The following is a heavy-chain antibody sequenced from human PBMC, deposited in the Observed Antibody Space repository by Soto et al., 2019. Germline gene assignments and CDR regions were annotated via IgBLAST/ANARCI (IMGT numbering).Heavy chain of an antibody. J-gene: IGHJ6*02. D-gene: IGHD4-17*01. CDR1: GISVTTNY. CDR2: IYSGGPSYSGGPT. CDR3: ARCLRSCDVWRAPAPRCYCSGMDV. V-gene: IGHV3-66*01. Sequence: GGSLRLSCAASGISVTTNYMSWVRQAPGKGLEWVSTIYSGGPSYSGGPTYYTDSVKSGETAYYSDIVRGRVTVSRDKSQNTMYLQMNSLRVEDTAVYFCARCLRSCDVWRAPAPRCYCSGMDVWGQGTTVTVS.